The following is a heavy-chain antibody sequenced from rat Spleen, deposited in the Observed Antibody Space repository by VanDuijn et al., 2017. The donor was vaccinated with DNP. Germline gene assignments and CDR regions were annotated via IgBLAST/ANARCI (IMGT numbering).Heavy chain of an antibody. V-gene: IGHV4-2*01. CDR1: GFNFNDYC. D-gene: IGHD1-11*01. CDR2: INKDSSTI. CDR3: ARLGWHGWFAY. J-gene: IGHJ3*01. Sequence: EVKLVESGGGLVQPGRSLKLSCAPSGFNFNDYCMRCVRQAPGKGLEWIGEINKDSSTINYSPSLKDKFTISRDNAQNTLYLQMSKLGSEDTAIYYCARLGWHGWFAYWGQGTLVTVSS.